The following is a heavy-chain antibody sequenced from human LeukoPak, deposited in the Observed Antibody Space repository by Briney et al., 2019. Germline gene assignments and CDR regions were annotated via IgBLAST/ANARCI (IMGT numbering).Heavy chain of an antibody. Sequence: GGSLRLSCAASGFTFSSYWMSWVRQAPGKGLEWVANTNQEGSEKYYVDSVKGRFTISKDNAKNSVYLQMNSLRDEDTAVYYCARDPKWLDYWGQGTLVTVSS. CDR1: GFTFSSYW. J-gene: IGHJ4*02. V-gene: IGHV3-7*01. CDR3: ARDPKWLDY. CDR2: TNQEGSEK. D-gene: IGHD5-12*01.